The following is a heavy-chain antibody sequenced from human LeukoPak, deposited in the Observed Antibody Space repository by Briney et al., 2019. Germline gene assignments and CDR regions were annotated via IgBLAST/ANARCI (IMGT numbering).Heavy chain of an antibody. J-gene: IGHJ4*02. D-gene: IGHD6-19*01. CDR3: AKDARRTSGWYFFDY. CDR1: GFTFSSYG. CDR2: ISDSGDIT. V-gene: IGHV3-23*01. Sequence: GGSLRLSCAASGFTFSSYGMHWVRQAPGKGLEWVSVISDSGDITYYADSAKGRFTISRDNSKNTLFLQMNSLRVEDTAVYYCAKDARRTSGWYFFDYWGQGTLVTVSS.